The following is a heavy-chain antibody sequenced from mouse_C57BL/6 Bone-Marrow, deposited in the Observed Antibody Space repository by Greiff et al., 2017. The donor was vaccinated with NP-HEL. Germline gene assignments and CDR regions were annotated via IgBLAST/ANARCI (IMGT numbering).Heavy chain of an antibody. J-gene: IGHJ2*01. Sequence: QVQLQQSGAELARPGASVKLSCKASGYTFTSYGISWVKQTPGQGLEWIGDIYPSSGNTYYNDNFKGKATLPADKSSSTAYMELRSLTSEDPAVYFCARGGATRKSRVLFDYWGQGPALTVTS. V-gene: IGHV1-81*01. CDR3: ARGGATRKSRVLFDY. CDR1: GYTFTSYG. CDR2: IYPSSGNT. D-gene: IGHD1-1*01.